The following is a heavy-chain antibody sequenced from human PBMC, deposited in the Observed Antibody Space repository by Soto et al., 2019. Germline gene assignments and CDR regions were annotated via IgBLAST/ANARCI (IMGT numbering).Heavy chain of an antibody. CDR3: ALTNYHFDL. CDR1: GFTFSGYR. Sequence: GGSLRLSCAASGFTFSGYRMHWVRQAPGKGLVWVSRINSDGSSTDYADSVRGRFTISRDNAKNTLHLQMDSLRAEDTAVYYCALTNYHFDLWGQRTPVTVSS. J-gene: IGHJ4*02. V-gene: IGHV3-74*01. D-gene: IGHD1-1*01. CDR2: INSDGSST.